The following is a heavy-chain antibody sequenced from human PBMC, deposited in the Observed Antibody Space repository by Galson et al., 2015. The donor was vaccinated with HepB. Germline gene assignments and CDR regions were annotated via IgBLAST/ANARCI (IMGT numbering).Heavy chain of an antibody. D-gene: IGHD3-22*01. J-gene: IGHJ4*02. CDR2: ISWNSGSI. CDR3: AKTDSSGYYYFDY. Sequence: SLRLSCAASGFTFDDYAMHWVRQAPGKGLEWVSGISWNSGSIGYADTVKGRFTISRDNAKNSLYLQMNSLRAEDTALYYCAKTDSSGYYYFDYWGQGTLVTVSS. CDR1: GFTFDDYA. V-gene: IGHV3-9*01.